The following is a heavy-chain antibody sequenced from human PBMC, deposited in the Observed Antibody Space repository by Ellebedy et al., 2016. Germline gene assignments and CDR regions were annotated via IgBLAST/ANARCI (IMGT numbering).Heavy chain of an antibody. CDR1: GFTFASYA. D-gene: IGHD3-10*01. Sequence: GESLKISCAASGFTFASYAMHWVRQAPGKGLEWLTIIWYDGSKQLYTDSVRGRFTISRDDSKNMVYLQMNSLRVEDTAVYYCAREESYYGMVVWGQGTTVTVSS. CDR2: IWYDGSKQ. J-gene: IGHJ6*02. V-gene: IGHV3-30*04. CDR3: AREESYYGMVV.